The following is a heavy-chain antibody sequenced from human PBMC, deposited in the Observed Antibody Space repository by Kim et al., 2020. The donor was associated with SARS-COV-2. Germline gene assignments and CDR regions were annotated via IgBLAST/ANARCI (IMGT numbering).Heavy chain of an antibody. J-gene: IGHJ3*02. V-gene: IGHV3-33*06. CDR1: GFTFSSYG. CDR2: IWYDGSNK. CDR3: AKEGDAAGTGRAFDI. Sequence: GGSLRLSCAASGFTFSSYGMHWVRQAPGKGLEWVAVIWYDGSNKYYADSVKGRFTISRDNSKNTLYLQMNSLRAEDTAVYYCAKEGDAAGTGRAFDIWGQGIMVTVSS. D-gene: IGHD6-13*01.